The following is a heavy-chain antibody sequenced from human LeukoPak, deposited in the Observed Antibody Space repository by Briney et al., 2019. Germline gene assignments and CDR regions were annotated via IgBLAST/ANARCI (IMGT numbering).Heavy chain of an antibody. CDR2: IYYSGST. V-gene: IGHV4-31*03. CDR1: GGSINSGGYY. Sequence: SQTLSLTCTVSGGSINSGGYYWTWIRQHPGKGLEWIGYIYYSGSTYYNPSLKSRLTISLDTSKNQFSLKLSSVTAADTAVYYCARYYYDSGGFYKDALDIWGQGTMVTVSS. J-gene: IGHJ3*02. CDR3: ARYYYDSGGFYKDALDI. D-gene: IGHD3-22*01.